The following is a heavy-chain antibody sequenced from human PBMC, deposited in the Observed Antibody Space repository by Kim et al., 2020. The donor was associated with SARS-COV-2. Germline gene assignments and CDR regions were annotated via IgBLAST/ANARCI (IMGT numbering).Heavy chain of an antibody. D-gene: IGHD6-19*01. J-gene: IGHJ4*02. CDR2: VSGDGGTT. Sequence: GGSLRLSCAASGFTFADAVMHWVRQAPGKGLEWVALVSGDGGTTSYADSVKGRYTISRDNSKDSLYLQMNSLRTDDTAFYYCSKAAGWLPRYWGQGTLVTFYS. CDR1: GFTFADAV. V-gene: IGHV3-43*02. CDR3: SKAAGWLPRY.